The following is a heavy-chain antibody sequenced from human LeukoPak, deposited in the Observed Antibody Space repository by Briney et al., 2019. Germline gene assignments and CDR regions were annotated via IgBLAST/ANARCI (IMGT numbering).Heavy chain of an antibody. Sequence: GGSLRLSCVASGFNFHNFAMHWVRQAPGKGLEWVAVISNDDRNKYYTDSVKGRFIISRDNSKNTVYLQMNSLKTEDTAMYYCARPSPPGDGYNPCDYWGPGALVVVSS. CDR1: GFNFHNFA. CDR3: ARPSPPGDGYNPCDY. J-gene: IGHJ4*02. V-gene: IGHV3-30*04. D-gene: IGHD5-24*01. CDR2: ISNDDRNK.